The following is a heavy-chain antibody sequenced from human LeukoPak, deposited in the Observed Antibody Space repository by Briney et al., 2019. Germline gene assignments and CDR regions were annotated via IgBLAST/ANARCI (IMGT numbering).Heavy chain of an antibody. CDR2: IYYSGST. V-gene: IGHV4-59*01. CDR3: ARVDTAMVSFDY. CDR1: GGSISSYY. D-gene: IGHD5-18*01. J-gene: IGHJ4*02. Sequence: PSETLSLTCTVSGGSISSYYWSWIRQPPGKGLEGIGYIYYSGSTNYNPSLKSRVTISVDTSKNQFSLKLSSVTAADTAVYYCARVDTAMVSFDYWGQGTLVTVSS.